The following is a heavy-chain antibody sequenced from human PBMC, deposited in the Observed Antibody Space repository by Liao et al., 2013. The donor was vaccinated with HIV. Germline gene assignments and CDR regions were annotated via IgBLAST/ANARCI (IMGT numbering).Heavy chain of an antibody. CDR2: IYYDGKS. Sequence: QLQLQESGPGLVKPSETLSLTCAVSGVSVSSVNYHWTWIRQPPGKGLEWIGSIYYDGKSYYNPSLRSRVRTSISFSRNQFSLQLKSVTAADAATYYCARAQFEVWGSYWSSVDFWGQGALVIVSS. J-gene: IGHJ4*02. CDR3: ARAQFEVWGSYWSSVDF. V-gene: IGHV4-39*07. D-gene: IGHD3-16*01. CDR1: GVSVSSVNYH.